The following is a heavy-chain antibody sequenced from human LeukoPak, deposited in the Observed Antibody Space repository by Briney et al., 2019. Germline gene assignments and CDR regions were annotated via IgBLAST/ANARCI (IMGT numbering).Heavy chain of an antibody. CDR1: GFTFSSSG. CDR2: ISGSGGST. Sequence: GGSLRLSCAPSGFTFSSSGMSWVRQAPRRGLEWVSAISGSGGSTYYADSVKGRFTISRDNSKNTLYLQMNSLRAEDTAVYYCAKDRVRGVIYYFDYWGQGTLVTVSS. V-gene: IGHV3-23*01. CDR3: AKDRVRGVIYYFDY. D-gene: IGHD3-10*01. J-gene: IGHJ4*02.